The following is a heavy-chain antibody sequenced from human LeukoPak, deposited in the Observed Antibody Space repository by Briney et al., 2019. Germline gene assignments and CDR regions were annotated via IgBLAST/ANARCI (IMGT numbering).Heavy chain of an antibody. J-gene: IGHJ5*02. Sequence: SETLSLTCTVSGGSVSSGSYYWSWIRQPAGKGLEWIGRIYTSGSTNYNPSLKSRVTMSVDTSKNQFSLKLSSVTAADTAVYYCARDGDSSGYTFGWFDPWGQGTLVTVSS. CDR1: GGSVSSGSYY. CDR2: IYTSGST. CDR3: ARDGDSSGYTFGWFDP. V-gene: IGHV4-61*02. D-gene: IGHD3-22*01.